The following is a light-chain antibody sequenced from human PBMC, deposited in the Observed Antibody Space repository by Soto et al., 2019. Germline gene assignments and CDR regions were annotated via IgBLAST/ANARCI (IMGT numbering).Light chain of an antibody. Sequence: EIVFTQSPVTPSLSPGERATPSCRASQSVSSFLAWYQQRPGQAPRLLIFDASNRATGIPARFSASGSGTDFTLTISDVQPEDFALYYCHQRQSWPRTFGQGTKVDIK. J-gene: IGKJ1*01. V-gene: IGKV3-11*01. CDR2: DAS. CDR3: HQRQSWPRT. CDR1: QSVSSF.